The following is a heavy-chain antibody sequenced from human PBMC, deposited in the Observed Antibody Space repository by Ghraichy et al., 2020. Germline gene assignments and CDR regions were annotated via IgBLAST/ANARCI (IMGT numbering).Heavy chain of an antibody. Sequence: GGSLRLSCAASGFTFSSYSMNWVRQAPGKGLEWVSSISSSSSYIYYADSVKGRFTISRDNAKNSLYLQMNSLRAEDTAVYYCARDIVTRGYYYYGMDVWGQGTTVTVSS. CDR3: ARDIVTRGYYYYGMDV. CDR2: ISSSSSYI. J-gene: IGHJ6*02. D-gene: IGHD1-26*01. CDR1: GFTFSSYS. V-gene: IGHV3-21*01.